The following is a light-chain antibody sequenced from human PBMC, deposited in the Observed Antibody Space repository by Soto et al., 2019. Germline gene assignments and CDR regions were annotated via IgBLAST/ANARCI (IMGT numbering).Light chain of an antibody. J-gene: IGLJ7*01. CDR2: DVT. V-gene: IGLV2-14*01. CDR3: SSYTTSSTWV. CDR1: SRDVGGYNY. Sequence: QSALTQPASVSGSPGQTITISCIGTSRDVGGYNYVSWYQHHPGKAPQLMIYDVTNRPSGVSDRFSGSRSGNTASLTISGLQAEDEGNYYCSSYTTSSTWVFGGGTQPTVL.